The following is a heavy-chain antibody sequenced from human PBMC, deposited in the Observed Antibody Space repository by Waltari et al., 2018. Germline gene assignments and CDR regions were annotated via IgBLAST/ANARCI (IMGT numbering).Heavy chain of an antibody. CDR2: IYWDGDK. D-gene: IGHD2-8*01. CDR3: AHNDVEMDVSSFDY. J-gene: IGHJ4*02. CDR1: GFSLATHGMG. Sequence: ITLRESGPTLVKPTQTLTLTCTFSGFSLATHGMGVGWIRQPPGKALEWLALIYWDGDKRYSPSLMGRLTITKDTSKNQVVLTMTNMDPLDTATYFCAHNDVEMDVSSFDYWGQGTLVTVSS. V-gene: IGHV2-5*02.